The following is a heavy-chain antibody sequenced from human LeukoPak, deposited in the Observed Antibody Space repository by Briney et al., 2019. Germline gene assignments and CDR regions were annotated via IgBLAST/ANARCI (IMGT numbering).Heavy chain of an antibody. CDR1: GGSISDSF. Sequence: SETLSLTCTVSGGSISDSFWSWIRQPPGKGLEWIGYTYYSGSTNYNPSLKSRVTMSVDTSKNQFSLKLSSVTAADTAVYYCGVVAASYYYYGMDVWGQGTTVTVSS. D-gene: IGHD2-15*01. CDR2: TYYSGST. J-gene: IGHJ6*02. V-gene: IGHV4-59*12. CDR3: GVVAASYYYYGMDV.